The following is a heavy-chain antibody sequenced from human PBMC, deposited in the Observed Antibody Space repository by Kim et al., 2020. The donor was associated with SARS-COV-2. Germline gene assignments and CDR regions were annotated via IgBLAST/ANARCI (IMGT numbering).Heavy chain of an antibody. Sequence: AQNRQGRVTMTTDTSTSTAYMELRSLRSDDTAVYYCARAGVVVITGDWFDPWGQGTLVTVSS. V-gene: IGHV1-18*01. D-gene: IGHD3-22*01. J-gene: IGHJ5*02. CDR3: ARAGVVVITGDWFDP.